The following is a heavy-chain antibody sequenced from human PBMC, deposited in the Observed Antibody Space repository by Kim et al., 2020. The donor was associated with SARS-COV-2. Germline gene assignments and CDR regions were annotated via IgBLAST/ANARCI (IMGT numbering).Heavy chain of an antibody. D-gene: IGHD2-15*01. Sequence: ASVKVSCKASGYTFTSYAMHWVRQAPGQRLEWMGWINAGNGNTKYSQKFQGRVTITRDTSASTAYMELSSLRSEDTAVYYCARGERYCSGGSCYAGDAFDIWGPGTMVTVSS. CDR3: ARGERYCSGGSCYAGDAFDI. CDR2: INAGNGNT. CDR1: GYTFTSYA. V-gene: IGHV1-3*01. J-gene: IGHJ3*02.